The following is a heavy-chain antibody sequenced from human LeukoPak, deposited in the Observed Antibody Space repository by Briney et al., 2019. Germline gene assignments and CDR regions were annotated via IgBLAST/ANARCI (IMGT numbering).Heavy chain of an antibody. CDR2: ISSSSSTI. Sequence: GGSLRLSCAASGFTFSSYGMNWVRQTPGKGLEWVSYISSSSSTIYYADSVKGRFTISRDNAKNSLYLQMNSLRAEDTAVYYCAREEVATIIDYWGQGALGTVSS. D-gene: IGHD5-12*01. CDR1: GFTFSSYG. CDR3: AREEVATIIDY. V-gene: IGHV3-48*01. J-gene: IGHJ4*02.